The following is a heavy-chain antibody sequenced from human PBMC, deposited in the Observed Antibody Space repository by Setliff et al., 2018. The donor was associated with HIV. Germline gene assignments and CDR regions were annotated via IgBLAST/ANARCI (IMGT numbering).Heavy chain of an antibody. D-gene: IGHD3-22*01. CDR3: AREDYYDQKGAFDI. Sequence: PSETLSLTCTVSGGSISSHYWSWIRQPPGKGLEWIGYIYYSGSTNYNPSLKSRVTISVDTSKNQFSLKLSSVTAADTAVYYCAREDYYDQKGAFDIWGQGTMVTVSS. V-gene: IGHV4-59*11. CDR1: GGSISSHY. J-gene: IGHJ3*02. CDR2: IYYSGST.